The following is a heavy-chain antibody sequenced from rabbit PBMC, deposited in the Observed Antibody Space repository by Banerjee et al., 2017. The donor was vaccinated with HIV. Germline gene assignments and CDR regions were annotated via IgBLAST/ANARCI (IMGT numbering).Heavy chain of an antibody. V-gene: IGHV1S43*01. J-gene: IGHJ4*01. CDR3: ARGSAGISSL. Sequence: QSLEESGGDLVKPGTSLTLTCTASGFDFSSYYYMCWVRQAPGKGLEWIGCIVTGSGTTYYASWVNGRFTISRSTSLNTVTLQMTSLTAADTATYFCARGSAGISSLWGPGTLVTVS. D-gene: IGHD4-2*01. CDR2: IVTGSGTT. CDR1: GFDFSSYYY.